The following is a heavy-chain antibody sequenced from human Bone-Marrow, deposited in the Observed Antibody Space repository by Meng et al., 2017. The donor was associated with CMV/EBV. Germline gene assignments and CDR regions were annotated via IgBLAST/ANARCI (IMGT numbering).Heavy chain of an antibody. D-gene: IGHD2-2*02. CDR1: GGTFSSYA. J-gene: IGHJ6*02. CDR2: IIPIFGTA. V-gene: IGHV1-69*05. Sequence: SVKVSCKASGGTFSSYAISWVRQAPGQGLEWMGGIIPIFGTANYAQKFQGRVTITTDESTSTAYMELGSLRSEDTAVYYCASTVPAAIHYYYGMDVWGQGTTVTVSS. CDR3: ASTVPAAIHYYYGMDV.